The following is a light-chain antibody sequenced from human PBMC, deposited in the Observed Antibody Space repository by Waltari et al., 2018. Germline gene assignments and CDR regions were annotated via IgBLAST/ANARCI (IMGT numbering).Light chain of an antibody. CDR1: QGISNW. CDR2: AAS. Sequence: DVQMTQSPSSMSASVGDRVSITCRASQGISNWLAWYQQKPGKAPKLRIYAASTLQKGVQSRFSGSGSGTDFTLPISGLQPEDFATYYCQQANTVPIIFGQGTRLEI. J-gene: IGKJ5*01. CDR3: QQANTVPII. V-gene: IGKV1-12*01.